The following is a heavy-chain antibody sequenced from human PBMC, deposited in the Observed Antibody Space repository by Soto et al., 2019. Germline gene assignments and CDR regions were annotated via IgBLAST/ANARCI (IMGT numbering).Heavy chain of an antibody. CDR1: GGTFSSYA. V-gene: IGHV1-69*12. J-gene: IGHJ4*02. Sequence: QVQLVQSGAAVKKPGSSVKVSCKASGGTFSSYAISWVRQAPGQGLEWMGGIIPIFGTANYAQKFQGRVTITADESTRTAYMELSSLRSEDTAVYYCARSWQLVTHFDYWGQGTLVTVSS. CDR3: ARSWQLVTHFDY. CDR2: IIPIFGTA. D-gene: IGHD6-6*01.